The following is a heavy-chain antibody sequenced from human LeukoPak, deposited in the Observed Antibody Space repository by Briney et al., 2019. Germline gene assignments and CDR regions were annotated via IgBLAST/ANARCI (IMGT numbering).Heavy chain of an antibody. CDR1: GGTFSSYA. CDR2: IIPIFGTA. CDR3: AREYYYDSSGLDY. J-gene: IGHJ4*02. D-gene: IGHD3-22*01. Sequence: SVKVSCKASGGTFSSYAISWVRQAPGQGLEWMGGIIPIFGTANYAQKFQGRVTMTRDMSTSTVYMELSSLRSEDTAVYYCAREYYYDSSGLDYWGQGTLVTVSS. V-gene: IGHV1-69*05.